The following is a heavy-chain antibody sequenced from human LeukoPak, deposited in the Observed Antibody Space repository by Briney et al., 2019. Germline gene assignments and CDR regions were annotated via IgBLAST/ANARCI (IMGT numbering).Heavy chain of an antibody. J-gene: IGHJ6*03. CDR1: GFTFSNYW. CDR3: ARALYDFWSGYYIANYMDV. Sequence: GGSLRLSCTASGFTFSNYWMHWVRQAPGKGLVWVSRINTDGSSTSYADSVKGRLTISRDNAKNTLFLQMNSLRAEDAAVYYCARALYDFWSGYYIANYMDVWGKGTPVTVSS. V-gene: IGHV3-74*01. CDR2: INTDGSST. D-gene: IGHD3-3*01.